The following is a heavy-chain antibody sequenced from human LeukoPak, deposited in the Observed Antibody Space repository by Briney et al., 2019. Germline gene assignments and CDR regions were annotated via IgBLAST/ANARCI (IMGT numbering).Heavy chain of an antibody. Sequence: GGSLRLSCAASGCTVSSNYMSWVRQAPGKRLEWVSVIYSGGSTYYADSVKGRFTISRDNSKNTMYLKMNSLRAEDTAVYYRARDACGGDCYGLDYWGQGTLVTVSS. V-gene: IGHV3-53*01. CDR3: ARDACGGDCYGLDY. J-gene: IGHJ4*02. CDR1: GCTVSSNY. D-gene: IGHD2-21*02. CDR2: IYSGGST.